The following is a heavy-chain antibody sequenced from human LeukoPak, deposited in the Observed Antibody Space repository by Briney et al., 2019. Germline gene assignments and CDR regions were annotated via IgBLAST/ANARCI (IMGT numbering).Heavy chain of an antibody. J-gene: IGHJ5*02. CDR1: GGTFSSYG. CDR3: ASSPYCSTSSCYFGILES. Sequence: SVKVSCKASGGTFSSYGISWVRQAPGQGLEWMGGIIPMFGTANYAQKFQGRVTLTADESTSTAYMELSRLRSEDTAVFYCASSPYCSTSSCYFGILESWGQGTLVTVSS. D-gene: IGHD2-2*01. V-gene: IGHV1-69*13. CDR2: IIPMFGTA.